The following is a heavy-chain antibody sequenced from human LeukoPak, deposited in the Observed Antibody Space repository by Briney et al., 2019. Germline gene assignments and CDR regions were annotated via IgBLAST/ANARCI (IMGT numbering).Heavy chain of an antibody. J-gene: IGHJ3*02. CDR3: ARRYFAWLSLPHAFDI. V-gene: IGHV3-7*01. Sequence: GGSLRLSCAACGFSISSYWMTWVRQAPGKGVEWLACIKQDGSEKYYVDSVHRRFTISRDNAQNSLYLLLSILRAEDTAVYYCARRYFAWLSLPHAFDIWGQGTMVTVSS. CDR1: GFSISSYW. D-gene: IGHD3-9*01. CDR2: IKQDGSEK.